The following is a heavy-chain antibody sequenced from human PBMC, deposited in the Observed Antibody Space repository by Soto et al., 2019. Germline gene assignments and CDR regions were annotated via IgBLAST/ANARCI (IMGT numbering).Heavy chain of an antibody. Sequence: QVQLVQSGAEVKKPGASVKVSCKVSGYTLTELSMHWVRQAPGKGLEWMGGFDSEDGETIYAQKFQGRVTMTEDTSTDTAYMELGSLTSEDTAVYYCATKYFDFWSVSRSVIPGFDQWGQGALVTVSS. V-gene: IGHV1-24*01. CDR1: GYTLTELS. J-gene: IGHJ4*02. D-gene: IGHD3-3*01. CDR2: FDSEDGET. CDR3: ATKYFDFWSVSRSVIPGFDQ.